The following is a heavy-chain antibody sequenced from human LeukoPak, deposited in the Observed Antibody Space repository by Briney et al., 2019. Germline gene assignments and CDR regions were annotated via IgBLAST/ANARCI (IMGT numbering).Heavy chain of an antibody. CDR2: FDPEDGET. CDR1: GYTFTNYG. CDR3: ATPGDY. Sequence: ASVKVSCKSSGYTFTNYGISWVRQAPGQGLEWMGGFDPEDGETIYAQKFQGRVTMTEDTSTDTAYMELSSLRSEDTAVYYCATPGDYWGQGTLVTVSS. D-gene: IGHD1-14*01. V-gene: IGHV1-24*01. J-gene: IGHJ4*02.